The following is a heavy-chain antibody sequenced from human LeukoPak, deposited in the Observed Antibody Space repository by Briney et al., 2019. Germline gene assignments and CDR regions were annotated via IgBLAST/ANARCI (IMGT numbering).Heavy chain of an antibody. CDR2: INPSGGST. D-gene: IGHD3-3*01. V-gene: IGHV1-46*01. CDR3: ARDDFCSGYQSYGMDV. J-gene: IGHJ6*02. CDR1: GYTFTSYY. Sequence: ASVKVSCKASGYTFTSYYMHWVRQAPGQGLEWMGIINPSGGSTSYAQKFQGRVTMTRDTSTSTVYMELSSLRSEDTAVYYCARDDFCSGYQSYGMDVWGQGTTVTVSS.